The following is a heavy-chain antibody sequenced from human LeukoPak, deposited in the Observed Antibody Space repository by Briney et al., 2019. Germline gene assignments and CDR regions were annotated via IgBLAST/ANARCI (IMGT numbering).Heavy chain of an antibody. V-gene: IGHV3-43D*03. CDR2: ISWDGGST. D-gene: IGHD3-3*01. J-gene: IGHJ4*02. CDR3: AKDMGELRFLEWLFDY. Sequence: PGGSLRLSCAASEFTFDDYAMHWVRQAPGKGLEWVSLISWDGGSTYYADSVKGRFTISRDNSKNSLYLQMNSLRAEDTALYYCAKDMGELRFLEWLFDYWGQGTLVTVSS. CDR1: EFTFDDYA.